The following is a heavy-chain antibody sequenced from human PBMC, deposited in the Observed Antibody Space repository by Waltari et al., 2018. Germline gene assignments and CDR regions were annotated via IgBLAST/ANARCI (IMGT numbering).Heavy chain of an antibody. V-gene: IGHV3-11*01. Sequence: QVQLVESGGGLVPPGGSLSLSCTASGFTFLAYTMSWIRQAPGKGLEWISYISNSGNTIYYADSVKGRFTISRDNAKNSLSLQINSLRGEDTAVYYCARSNMVLTIFAIPNFDSWGQGTLVTVSS. J-gene: IGHJ4*02. D-gene: IGHD2-2*02. CDR1: GFTFLAYT. CDR3: ARSNMVLTIFAIPNFDS. CDR2: ISNSGNTI.